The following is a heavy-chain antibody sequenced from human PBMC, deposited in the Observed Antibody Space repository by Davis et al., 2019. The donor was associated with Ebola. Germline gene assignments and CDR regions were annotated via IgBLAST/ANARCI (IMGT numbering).Heavy chain of an antibody. D-gene: IGHD2-2*02. CDR3: ARDLYLGSWNYYGMDV. CDR2: IKNRADGETT. CDR1: GLSFSDAW. J-gene: IGHJ6*02. V-gene: IGHV3-15*01. Sequence: GESLKISCAASGLSFSDAWMTWVRQAPGKGLEWVGRIKNRADGETTDYIAPVKGRFTISRVDSKTTLYLQMNSLRAEDTAVYYCARDLYLGSWNYYGMDVWGQGTTVTVSS.